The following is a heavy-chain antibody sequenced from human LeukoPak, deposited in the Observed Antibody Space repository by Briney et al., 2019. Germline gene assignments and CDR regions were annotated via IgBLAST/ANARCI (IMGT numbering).Heavy chain of an antibody. CDR3: ARHVGSSWENDY. Sequence: PSETLSLTCTVSGGSISSSSYYWGWIRQPPGKGLEWIGSIYYSGSTYYKPSLKSRVTISVDTSKNQFSLKLSSVTAADTAVYYCARHVGSSWENDYWGQGTLVTVSS. D-gene: IGHD6-13*01. CDR1: GGSISSSSYY. V-gene: IGHV4-39*01. CDR2: IYYSGST. J-gene: IGHJ4*02.